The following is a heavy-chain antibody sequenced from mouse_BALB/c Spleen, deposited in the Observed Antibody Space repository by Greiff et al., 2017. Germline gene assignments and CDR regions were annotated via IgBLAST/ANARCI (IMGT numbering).Heavy chain of an antibody. D-gene: IGHD2-1*01. CDR2: ISNGGGST. CDR1: GFTFSSYT. CDR3: ARQGGNYPFAY. Sequence: DVHLVESGGGLVQPGGSLKLSCAASGFTFSSYTMSWVRQTPEKRLEWVAYISNGGGSTYYPDTVKGRFTISRDNAKNTLYLQMSSLKSEDTAMYYCARQGGNYPFAYWGQGTLVTVSA. J-gene: IGHJ3*01. V-gene: IGHV5-12-2*01.